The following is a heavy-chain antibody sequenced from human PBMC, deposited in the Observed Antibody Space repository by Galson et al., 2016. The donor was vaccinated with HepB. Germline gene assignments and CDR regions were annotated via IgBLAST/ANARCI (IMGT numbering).Heavy chain of an antibody. CDR3: ARGGREGLWWYYFDY. CDR1: GASISSGGYY. V-gene: IGHV4-31*03. CDR2: IYHSGNT. J-gene: IGHJ4*02. Sequence: TLSLTCTVSGASISSGGYYWSWIRQHPEKGLEWIGYIYHSGNTYFNPSLKSRVTISVDASKNQFSLRLNSVTAADTAVYYCARGGREGLWWYYFDYWGQGTLVPVSS. D-gene: IGHD4/OR15-4a*01.